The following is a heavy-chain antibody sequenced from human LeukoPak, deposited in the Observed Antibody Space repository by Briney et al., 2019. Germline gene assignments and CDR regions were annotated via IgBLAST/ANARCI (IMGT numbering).Heavy chain of an antibody. D-gene: IGHD3-22*01. Sequence: PGGSLRLSCAAYGFCFRNYYIHWVRQAPGKGLEWVAVISYDGNNKFYADSVKGRFTISRDNSKNTVDLQMNSLRTEDTAVYYCAKDHYFYDSSGYSPGGMDVWGQGTTVTVPS. CDR2: ISYDGNNK. CDR1: GFCFRNYY. CDR3: AKDHYFYDSSGYSPGGMDV. J-gene: IGHJ6*02. V-gene: IGHV3-30*18.